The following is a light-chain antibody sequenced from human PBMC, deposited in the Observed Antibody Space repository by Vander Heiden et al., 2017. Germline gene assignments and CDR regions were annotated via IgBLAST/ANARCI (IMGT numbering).Light chain of an antibody. CDR3: QQRSNWPRFT. Sequence: EIVFTQSPATLSLSPGERATISCRASQSVSSYLAWYHQKPGQAPRLLIFDASNMATDIPARFSGSGSGTDFTLTISSLEPEDFAVYYCQQRSNWPRFTFGQGTKLEIK. J-gene: IGKJ2*01. V-gene: IGKV3-11*01. CDR1: QSVSSY. CDR2: DAS.